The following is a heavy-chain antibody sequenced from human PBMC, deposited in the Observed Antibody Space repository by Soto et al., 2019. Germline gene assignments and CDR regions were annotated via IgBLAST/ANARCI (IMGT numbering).Heavy chain of an antibody. D-gene: IGHD3-10*01. CDR2: INPRFGDT. Sequence: QVHLVQSGAELKEPGDSVRVSCEASGYTFTAYYIHWVRQAPGQGLEWMGWINPRFGDTSYAQDFQGRVSMTRDTSISTVYMELSRLTSDDTARYYCARNMDYYYGPGSGNGHGFWGQGTTVTVFS. CDR3: ARNMDYYYGPGSGNGHGF. J-gene: IGHJ6*02. CDR1: GYTFTAYY. V-gene: IGHV1-2*02.